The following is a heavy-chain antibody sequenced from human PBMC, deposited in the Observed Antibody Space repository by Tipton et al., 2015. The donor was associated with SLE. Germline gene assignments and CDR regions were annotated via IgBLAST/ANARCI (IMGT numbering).Heavy chain of an antibody. CDR3: ARDVNSGRHFDY. J-gene: IGHJ4*02. Sequence: TLSPTCTVSGGSINNGAYYWSWIRQHPGKGLEWIACIYYSGSTFYNPSLKSRVTISVDRSNNQFSLKLSSVTAADTAVYYCARDVNSGRHFDYWGQGTLVTVSS. CDR1: GGSINNGAYY. D-gene: IGHD4-23*01. V-gene: IGHV4-31*03. CDR2: IYYSGST.